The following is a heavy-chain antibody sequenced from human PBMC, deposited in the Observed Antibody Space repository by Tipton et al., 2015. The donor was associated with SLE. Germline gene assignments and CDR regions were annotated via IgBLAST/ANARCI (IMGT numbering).Heavy chain of an antibody. CDR3: AREGGGIWGSYRDDAFDI. CDR1: GGSISSGSYY. J-gene: IGHJ3*02. D-gene: IGHD3-16*02. CDR2: IYTSGST. V-gene: IGHV4-61*02. Sequence: TLSLTCTVSGGSISSGSYYWSWIRQPAGKGLEWIGRIYTSGSTNYHPSLKSRVTVSVDTSKNQFSLKLSSVTAADTAVYYCAREGGGIWGSYRDDAFDIWGQGTMVTVSS.